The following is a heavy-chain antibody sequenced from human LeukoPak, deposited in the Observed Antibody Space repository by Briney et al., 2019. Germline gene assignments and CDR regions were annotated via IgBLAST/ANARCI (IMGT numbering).Heavy chain of an antibody. V-gene: IGHV1-8*02. Sequence: ASVTVSCKASGYTFTSYGIGWVRQAPGQGLEWMGYMNPNSGNTGSAQKFQGRITMTRNTSISTAYMELSSLRSEDTAIYYCASELRHQDYWGQGTLVTVSS. CDR2: MNPNSGNT. J-gene: IGHJ4*02. CDR3: ASELRHQDY. D-gene: IGHD2-15*01. CDR1: GYTFTSYG.